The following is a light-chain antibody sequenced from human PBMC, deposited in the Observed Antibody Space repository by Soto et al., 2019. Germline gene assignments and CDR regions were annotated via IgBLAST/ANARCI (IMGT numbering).Light chain of an antibody. Sequence: DIPLTQSPSFLSASVGDRVTITCRASQGMSSYLAWYQQKPGKAPKLLMYAASTLQSGVPSRFSGSGSGTEFTLTISSLQPEDFATYYCQQLNSYPRTFGQETKVEIK. V-gene: IGKV1-9*01. CDR3: QQLNSYPRT. J-gene: IGKJ1*01. CDR1: QGMSSY. CDR2: AAS.